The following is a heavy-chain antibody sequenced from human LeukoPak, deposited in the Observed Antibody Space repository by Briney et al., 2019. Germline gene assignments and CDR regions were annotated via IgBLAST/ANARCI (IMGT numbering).Heavy chain of an antibody. D-gene: IGHD2-15*01. CDR3: ARQGYCSGGSCYFSPYNWFDP. V-gene: IGHV4-38-2*02. CDR1: GYSISSGYY. J-gene: IGHJ5*02. Sequence: PSETLSLTCTVSGYSISSGYYWGWIRQPPGKGLEWIGSIYHSGSTYYNPSLKSRVTISVDTSKNQFSLKLSSVTAADTAVYYCARQGYCSGGSCYFSPYNWFDPWGQGTLVTVSS. CDR2: IYHSGST.